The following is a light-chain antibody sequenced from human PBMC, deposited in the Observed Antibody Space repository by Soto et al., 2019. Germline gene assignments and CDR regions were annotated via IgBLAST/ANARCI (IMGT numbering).Light chain of an antibody. Sequence: QSALTQPASVSGSPGQSITISCTGTSSDVGGYNYVSWYQQHPGKAPKLMIYDVSNRPSGVSNRFSGSKSGNTASLTISGLQAEDEADSYCCSYTSSSTLVVFGGGTQLTVL. J-gene: IGLJ2*01. V-gene: IGLV2-14*01. CDR2: DVS. CDR3: CSYTSSSTLVV. CDR1: SSDVGGYNY.